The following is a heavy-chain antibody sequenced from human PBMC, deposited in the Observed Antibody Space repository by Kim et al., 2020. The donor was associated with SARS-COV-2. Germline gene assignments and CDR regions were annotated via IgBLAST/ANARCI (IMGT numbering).Heavy chain of an antibody. CDR1: GGSISTTIYY. D-gene: IGHD3-3*01. Sequence: SETLSLTCTVSGGSISTTIYYWGWLRQPPGKGLQWIGSIYYSGSTYYNPSLKSRVTISVDTSKNQFSLKLSSVTAADTAVYYCATDSGGVAQGRDVWGQGTTVTVSS. V-gene: IGHV4-39*02. CDR3: ATDSGGVAQGRDV. J-gene: IGHJ6*02. CDR2: IYYSGST.